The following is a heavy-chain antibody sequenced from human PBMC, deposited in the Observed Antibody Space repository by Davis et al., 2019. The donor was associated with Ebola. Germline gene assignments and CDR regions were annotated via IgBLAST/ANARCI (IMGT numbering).Heavy chain of an antibody. CDR2: IYYSGST. J-gene: IGHJ4*02. CDR1: GGSISSSSYY. D-gene: IGHD3-9*01. CDR3: ARLDTYHDILTGYGNFDY. Sequence: MPSETLSLTCTVSGGSISSSSYYWGWIRQPPGKGLEWIGSIYYSGSTYYNPSLKSRVTISVDTSKNQFSLKLSSVTAADTAVYYCARLDTYHDILTGYGNFDYWGQGTLVTVSS. V-gene: IGHV4-39*01.